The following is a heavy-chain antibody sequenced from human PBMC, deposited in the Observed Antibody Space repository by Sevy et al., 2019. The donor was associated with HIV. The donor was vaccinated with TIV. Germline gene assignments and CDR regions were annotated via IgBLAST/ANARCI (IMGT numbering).Heavy chain of an antibody. CDR3: ARDWRNRQQLGFDAFDI. D-gene: IGHD6-13*01. CDR1: GGSISSYY. CDR2: IDTSGST. Sequence: SETLSLTCTVSGGSISSYYWSWIPQPAGKGLEWIGRIDTSGSTNYNHSLKSRVTMSVDTSKNQFSMKLSSVTAADTGVYYCARDWRNRQQLGFDAFDIWGQGTMVTVSS. V-gene: IGHV4-4*07. J-gene: IGHJ3*02.